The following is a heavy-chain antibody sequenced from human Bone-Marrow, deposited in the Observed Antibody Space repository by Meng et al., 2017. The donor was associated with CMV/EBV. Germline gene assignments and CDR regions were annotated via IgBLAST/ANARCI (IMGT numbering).Heavy chain of an antibody. CDR2: INPSGGST. D-gene: IGHD3-3*01. CDR3: ARAKYDFWSGYPGGFDP. J-gene: IGHJ5*02. Sequence: ASVKVSCKASGYTFTSYYMHCVRQAPGQGLEWMGIINPSGGSTSYAQKFQGRVTMTRDTSRSTVYMELSSLRSEDPAVYYCARAKYDFWSGYPGGFDPWGQGTLVTGYS. CDR1: GYTFTSYY. V-gene: IGHV1-46*01.